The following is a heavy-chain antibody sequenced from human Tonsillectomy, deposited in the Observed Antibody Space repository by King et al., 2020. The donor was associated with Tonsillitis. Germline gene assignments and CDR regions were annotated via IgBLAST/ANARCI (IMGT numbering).Heavy chain of an antibody. Sequence: VQLQESGPGLVKPSENLSLTCTVSGGAISTYYWSWLRQPPGKGLEWIGFIYYSGSTNYNPSLESRVTISVDTSKNQFSLQLNSVTAADTAVYYCARVPDYFDSSGYHYHYYMDVWGKGTTVTVSS. V-gene: IGHV4-59*01. CDR3: ARVPDYFDSSGYHYHYYMDV. D-gene: IGHD3-22*01. CDR2: IYYSGST. CDR1: GGAISTYY. J-gene: IGHJ6*03.